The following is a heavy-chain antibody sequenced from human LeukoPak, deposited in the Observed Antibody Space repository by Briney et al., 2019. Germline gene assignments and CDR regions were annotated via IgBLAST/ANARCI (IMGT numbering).Heavy chain of an antibody. CDR2: INPNSGGT. J-gene: IGHJ3*02. V-gene: IGHV1-2*02. CDR1: GYTFTGYY. Sequence: ASVKVSCKASGYTFTGYYMHWVRQAPGQGLEWMGWINPNSGGTNYAQKFQGRVAMTRDTSISTAYMELSRLRSDDTAVYYCARESLEYSSASDAFDIWGQGTMVTVSS. CDR3: ARESLEYSSASDAFDI. D-gene: IGHD6-6*01.